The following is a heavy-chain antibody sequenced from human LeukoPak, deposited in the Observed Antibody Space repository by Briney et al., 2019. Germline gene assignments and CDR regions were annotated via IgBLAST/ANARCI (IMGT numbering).Heavy chain of an antibody. CDR1: GGSFSGYY. V-gene: IGHV4-34*01. CDR3: ARHLPLWSACDY. Sequence: PSETLSLTCAVYGGSFSGYYWSWIRQPPGKGLEWIGEINHSGSTNYNPSLKSRVTISVDTSKNQFSLKLSSVTAADTAVYYCARHLPLWSACDYWGQGTLVTVSS. D-gene: IGHD3-3*01. J-gene: IGHJ4*02. CDR2: INHSGST.